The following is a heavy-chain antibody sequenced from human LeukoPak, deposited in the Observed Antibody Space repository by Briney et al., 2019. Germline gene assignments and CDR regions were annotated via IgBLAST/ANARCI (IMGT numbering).Heavy chain of an antibody. V-gene: IGHV3-23*01. CDR3: ANAGQTLNIAVAGTAAY. CDR1: GFTFSSYA. Sequence: GGSLRLSCAASGFTFSSYAMSWVRQAPGKGLEWVSAISGSGGSTYYADSVKGRFTISRDNSKNTLYLQMKSLRAEDTAVYYCANAGQTLNIAVAGTAAYWGQGTLVTVSS. CDR2: ISGSGGST. D-gene: IGHD6-19*01. J-gene: IGHJ4*02.